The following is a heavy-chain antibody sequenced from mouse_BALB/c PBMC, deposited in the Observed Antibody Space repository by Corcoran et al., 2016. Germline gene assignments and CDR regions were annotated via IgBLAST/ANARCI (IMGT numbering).Heavy chain of an antibody. CDR1: GYTFTDYY. J-gene: IGHJ2*01. D-gene: IGHD2-14*01. Sequence: EVQLQQSGPELVKPGASVKMSCTASGYTFTDYYLKWVKQRHGKSLEWIGDINPNNGGTSYNQKFKGKATLTVDKSSSTAYMQHNSLTSEDSAVYYCARWGYRYDADYWGQGTTLTVSS. CDR2: INPNNGGT. V-gene: IGHV1-26*01. CDR3: ARWGYRYDADY.